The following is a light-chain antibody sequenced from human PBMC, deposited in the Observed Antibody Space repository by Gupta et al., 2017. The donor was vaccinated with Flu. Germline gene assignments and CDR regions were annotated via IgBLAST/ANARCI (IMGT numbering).Light chain of an antibody. J-gene: IGLJ3*02. CDR2: EVN. V-gene: IGLV2-8*01. Sequence: QSALTPPPSASGSPGQSVTISCTGTSSDVWNNNYVSWYQQTPGKAPKLIIYEVNKRPSGVPDRFSGSKSGNTASLTVSGLQTEDEADYYCTSDAGNSKRMFGGGTKVTVL. CDR3: TSDAGNSKRM. CDR1: SSDVWNNNY.